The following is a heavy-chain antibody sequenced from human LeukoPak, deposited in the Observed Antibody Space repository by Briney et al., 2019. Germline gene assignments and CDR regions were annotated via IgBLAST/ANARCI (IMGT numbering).Heavy chain of an antibody. D-gene: IGHD6-19*01. J-gene: IGHJ4*02. Sequence: ASVKVSCKXSGYTFTSYGISWVRQAPGQGLEWMGWISAYNGNTNYAQKLQGRVTMTTDTSTSTAYMELRSLRSDDTAVYYCARPQYSSGWYSVDYWGQGTLVTVSS. CDR1: GYTFTSYG. V-gene: IGHV1-18*01. CDR2: ISAYNGNT. CDR3: ARPQYSSGWYSVDY.